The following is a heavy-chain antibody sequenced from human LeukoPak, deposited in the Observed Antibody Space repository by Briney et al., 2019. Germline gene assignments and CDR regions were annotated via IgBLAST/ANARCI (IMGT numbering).Heavy chain of an antibody. D-gene: IGHD6-13*01. CDR3: ARVRWVGQQLVPLYYFDY. V-gene: IGHV4-59*01. CDR1: GVSISSYY. J-gene: IGHJ4*02. Sequence: SETLSLTCTVSGVSISSYYWTWIRKSPGKGLEWIGYIYYTGNTNYNPSLKSRVTISVDTSKNQFSLRLSSVTAADTAVYYCARVRWVGQQLVPLYYFDYWGQGTLVTVSS. CDR2: IYYTGNT.